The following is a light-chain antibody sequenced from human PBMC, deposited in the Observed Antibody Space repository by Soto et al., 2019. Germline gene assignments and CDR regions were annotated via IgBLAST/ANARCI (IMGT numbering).Light chain of an antibody. J-gene: IGKJ2*01. Sequence: EIVMTQSPATLSVSPGERATLSCRASQSVSSNLAWYQQKPGQAPRLLIYGASTRATGIPARFSGSGSGTEFTLTISSLQSEDFAVYYCQQYNNLPRGYTFGQGTKLEIK. CDR3: QQYNNLPRGYT. CDR1: QSVSSN. V-gene: IGKV3-15*01. CDR2: GAS.